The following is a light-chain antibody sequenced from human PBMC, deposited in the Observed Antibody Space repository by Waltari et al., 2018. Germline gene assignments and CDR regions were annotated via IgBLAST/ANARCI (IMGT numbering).Light chain of an antibody. J-gene: IGKJ2*01. V-gene: IGKV3-20*01. Sequence: IVLTPSPGTLSLSPGDKASLSCKASQNLSSHFLAWYRQRPGQPPGLLIHGAAKRAAGIPDTFSGSGSGTDFTLTISRLEAEDSAVYYCQQYGTSPYTFGQGTKVEIK. CDR1: QNLSSHF. CDR3: QQYGTSPYT. CDR2: GAA.